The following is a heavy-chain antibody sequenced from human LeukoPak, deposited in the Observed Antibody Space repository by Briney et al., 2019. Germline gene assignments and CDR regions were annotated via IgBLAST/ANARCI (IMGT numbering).Heavy chain of an antibody. V-gene: IGHV3-74*01. J-gene: IGHJ6*02. CDR2: INSDGSAT. Sequence: GSLRLSCAASGFTFSSYWMSWVRPAPGKGLMWVSQINSDGSATSCADPVKGLCTISRDNAKNMLYLEMYSLRVEDTAVYFCTRDHGLDVWGQGTTVTVSS. CDR1: GFTFSSYW. CDR3: TRDHGLDV.